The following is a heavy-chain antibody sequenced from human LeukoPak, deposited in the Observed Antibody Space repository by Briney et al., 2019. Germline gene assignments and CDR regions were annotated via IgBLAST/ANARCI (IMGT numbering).Heavy chain of an antibody. D-gene: IGHD6-19*01. J-gene: IGHJ4*02. Sequence: GGSLRLSCAASGFTFSSYSMNWVRQAPGKGLEWVSSISSSSSYIYYADSVKGRFTISRDNAKNSLYLQMNSLRAEDTAVYYCARGYSSGWYLFYFDYWGQGTLVTVSS. CDR1: GFTFSSYS. CDR3: ARGYSSGWYLFYFDY. V-gene: IGHV3-21*01. CDR2: ISSSSSYI.